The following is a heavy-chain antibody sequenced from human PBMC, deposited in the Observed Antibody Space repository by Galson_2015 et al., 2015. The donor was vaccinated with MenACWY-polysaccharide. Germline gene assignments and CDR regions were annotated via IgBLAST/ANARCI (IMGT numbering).Heavy chain of an antibody. CDR3: AGIPATETSFGWFDP. Sequence: TLSLTCAVSGVSISSGSHHRSWFRQYPGKSLEWIAYMFHSGGGNYNPSLRSRVTISLDKSRNQFSLNLSSVTAADTAVYFCAGIPATETSFGWFDPWGQGTLVTVSS. CDR2: MFHSGGG. CDR1: GVSISSGSHH. J-gene: IGHJ5*02. V-gene: IGHV4-31*11. D-gene: IGHD4-17*01.